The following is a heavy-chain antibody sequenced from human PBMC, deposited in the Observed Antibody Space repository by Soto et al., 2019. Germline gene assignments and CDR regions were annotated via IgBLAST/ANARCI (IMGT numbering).Heavy chain of an antibody. V-gene: IGHV1-69*13. CDR1: GGTFSSYA. D-gene: IGHD1-1*01. Sequence: GASVKVSCKASGGTFSSYAISWVRQAPGQGLEWMGGIIPIFGTANYAQKFQGRVTITADESTSTAYMELSSLRSEDTAVYYCATELERRFNWFDPWGQGTLVTVSS. J-gene: IGHJ5*02. CDR3: ATELERRFNWFDP. CDR2: IIPIFGTA.